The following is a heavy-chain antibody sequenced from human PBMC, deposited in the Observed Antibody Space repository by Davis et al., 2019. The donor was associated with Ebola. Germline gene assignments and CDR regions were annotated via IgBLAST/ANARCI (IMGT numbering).Heavy chain of an antibody. Sequence: PGGSLRLSCAASGFTFDDYAMHWVRQPPGKGLEWISGISWNSGTIDYADSVKGRFTISRDNAKNSLYLQMSSLRPEDTALYYCARDPRLTYGMDVWGQGTTVTVSS. CDR1: GFTFDDYA. J-gene: IGHJ6*02. CDR3: ARDPRLTYGMDV. V-gene: IGHV3-9*01. CDR2: ISWNSGTI.